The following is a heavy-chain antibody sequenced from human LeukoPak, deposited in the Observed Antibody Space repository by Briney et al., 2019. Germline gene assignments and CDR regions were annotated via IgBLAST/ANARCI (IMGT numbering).Heavy chain of an antibody. J-gene: IGHJ4*02. V-gene: IGHV4-39*02. CDR1: GDSISSSNYY. CDR2: IYYSGST. Sequence: PSETLSLTCTVSGDSISSSNYYWGWIRQPPGKGLEWIGSIYYSGSTYYNPSLKSRVTISVDTSKNQFSLKLSSVTAADTAVYYCARDLAGATSYWGQGTLVTVSS. CDR3: ARDLAGATSY. D-gene: IGHD1-26*01.